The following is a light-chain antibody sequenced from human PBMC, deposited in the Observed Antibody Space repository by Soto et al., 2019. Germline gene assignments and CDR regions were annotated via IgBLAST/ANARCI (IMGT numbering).Light chain of an antibody. CDR3: QQRSNWIT. CDR2: DAS. V-gene: IGKV3-11*01. Sequence: EIVWTQSPATLSLSPGERATLSCRASQSVSSYLAWYKQKPGQAPSLLIYDASNRATGIPARFSGSGSGTDFTLTIRSLEPEDFAVYYCQQRSNWITFGQGTRLEIK. J-gene: IGKJ5*01. CDR1: QSVSSY.